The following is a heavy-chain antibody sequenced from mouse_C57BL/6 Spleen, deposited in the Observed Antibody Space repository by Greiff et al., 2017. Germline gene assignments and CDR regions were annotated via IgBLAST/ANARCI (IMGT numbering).Heavy chain of an antibody. Sequence: QVHVKQSGAELARPGASVKLSCKASGYTFTSYGISWVKQRTGQGLEWIGEIYPRSGNTYYNEKFKGKATLTADKSSSTAYMELRSLTSEDSAVYFCARGGSYAFDYWGQGTTLTVSS. CDR3: ARGGSYAFDY. D-gene: IGHD1-1*01. V-gene: IGHV1-81*01. J-gene: IGHJ2*01. CDR1: GYTFTSYG. CDR2: IYPRSGNT.